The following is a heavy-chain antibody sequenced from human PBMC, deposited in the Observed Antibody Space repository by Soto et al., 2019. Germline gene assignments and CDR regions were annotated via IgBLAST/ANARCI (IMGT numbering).Heavy chain of an antibody. J-gene: IGHJ6*02. CDR1: GFSFSRHG. CDR2: ISYDGSNQ. D-gene: IGHD6-19*01. Sequence: GSLRLSCAASGFSFSRHGMHWVRQAPGKGLEWVAVISYDGSNQDYADSVKGRFSISRDNSKNTVYLQMNSLRVEDPAVYYCARDRSSTYYYYGMDLWGQGTTVTVSS. CDR3: ARDRSSTYYYYGMDL. V-gene: IGHV3-30-3*01.